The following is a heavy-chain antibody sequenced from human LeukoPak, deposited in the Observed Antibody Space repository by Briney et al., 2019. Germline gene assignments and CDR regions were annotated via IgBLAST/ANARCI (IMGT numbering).Heavy chain of an antibody. CDR1: GGSISSYY. Sequence: SETLSLTCTVSGGSISSYYWSWIRQPPGKGLEWIGYIYTSGSTNYNPSLKSRVTISVDTSKNQFSLKLSSVTAADTAVYYCARRSTYHDFWSGSCEPYYYYYMDVWGKGTTVTVSS. D-gene: IGHD3-3*01. CDR3: ARRSTYHDFWSGSCEPYYYYYMDV. V-gene: IGHV4-4*09. CDR2: IYTSGST. J-gene: IGHJ6*03.